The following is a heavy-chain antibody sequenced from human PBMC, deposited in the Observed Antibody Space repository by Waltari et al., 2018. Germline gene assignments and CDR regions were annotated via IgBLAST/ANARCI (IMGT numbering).Heavy chain of an antibody. CDR2: ISSSSSYI. V-gene: IGHV3-21*01. J-gene: IGHJ4*02. Sequence: EVQLVESGGGLVKPGGSLRLSCAASGFHFSSYSMNWVRQAPGKGLEWVSSISSSSSYIYYADSVKGRFTISRDNAKNSLYLQMNSLRAEDTAVYYCASERGYGSGSYGWGQGTLVTVSS. D-gene: IGHD3-10*01. CDR1: GFHFSSYS. CDR3: ASERGYGSGSYG.